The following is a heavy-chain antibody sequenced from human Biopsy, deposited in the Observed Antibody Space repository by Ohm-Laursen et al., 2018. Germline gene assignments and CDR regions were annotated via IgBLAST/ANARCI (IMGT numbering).Heavy chain of an antibody. CDR2: ITQSGST. V-gene: IGHV4-34*01. Sequence: PGTLSLTCAVYGGSFNGYFWSWIRQPPGKGLEWIGDITQSGSTNYSPSLKSRVTISVDTAKKQFSLSPRSVTAADTAVYYCARVPLPGIGAAYQGRFLYGMDVWGQGTTVSVSS. CDR3: ARVPLPGIGAAYQGRFLYGMDV. D-gene: IGHD6-13*01. CDR1: GGSFNGYF. J-gene: IGHJ6*02.